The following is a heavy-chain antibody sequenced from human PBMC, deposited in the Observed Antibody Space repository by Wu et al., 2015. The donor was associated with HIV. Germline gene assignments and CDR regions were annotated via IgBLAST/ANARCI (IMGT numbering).Heavy chain of an antibody. J-gene: IGHJ5*02. CDR3: ARLREIPGFDP. CDR2: IVPIFGTA. CDR1: GGTFSSYA. Sequence: QVHLVQSGAEVKKPGSSVKVSCKASGGTFSSYAINWVRQAPGQGLEWMGGIVPIFGTADYAQNFQGRVTLTADESTNTAYMELSSLRSEDTAVYYCARLREIPGFDPWGQGTLGHRSPQ. V-gene: IGHV1-69*12. D-gene: IGHD3-16*01.